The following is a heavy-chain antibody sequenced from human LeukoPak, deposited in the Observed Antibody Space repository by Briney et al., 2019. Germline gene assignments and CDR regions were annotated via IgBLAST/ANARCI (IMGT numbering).Heavy chain of an antibody. CDR1: GDSISSYH. Sequence: SETLSLTCTVSGDSISSYHWSWIRQPPGKGLEWIGYIYDSGRTKYNPSIKSRVTISEEKTKNQFSLKLNSVTAADTAVYYCARHEPGPYYFDCWGQGTLVTVSS. V-gene: IGHV4-59*08. CDR3: ARHEPGPYYFDC. CDR2: IYDSGRT. J-gene: IGHJ4*02.